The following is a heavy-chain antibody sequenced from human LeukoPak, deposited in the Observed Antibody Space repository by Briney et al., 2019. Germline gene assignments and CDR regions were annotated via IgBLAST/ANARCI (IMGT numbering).Heavy chain of an antibody. CDR3: ARYYYDSSGYYYPLDY. CDR1: GFTFSSYS. D-gene: IGHD3-22*01. J-gene: IGHJ4*02. Sequence: GGSLRLSCAASGFTFSSYSMNWVRQAPGKGLEWVSSISSSSSYIHYADSVKGRFTISRDNAKNSLYLQMNSLRAEDTAVYYCARYYYDSSGYYYPLDYWGQGTLVTVSS. CDR2: ISSSSSYI. V-gene: IGHV3-21*01.